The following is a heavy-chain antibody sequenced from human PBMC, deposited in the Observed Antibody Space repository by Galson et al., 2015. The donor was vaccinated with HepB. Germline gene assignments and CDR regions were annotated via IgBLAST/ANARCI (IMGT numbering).Heavy chain of an antibody. J-gene: IGHJ4*02. CDR3: ARVPPICTNGICKDY. D-gene: IGHD2-8*01. Sequence: SVKVSCKASGGTFSSYAFSWVRQAPGQGLEWMGRIIPIDDTGNYAQKFQGRVTITADKSTTTVYMELNSLKSEDTAVYYCARVPPICTNGICKDYWGQGTLITVSS. V-gene: IGHV1-69*04. CDR1: GGTFSSYA. CDR2: IIPIDDTG.